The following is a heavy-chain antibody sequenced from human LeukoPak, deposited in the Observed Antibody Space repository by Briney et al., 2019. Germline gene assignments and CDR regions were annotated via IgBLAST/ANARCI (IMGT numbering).Heavy chain of an antibody. CDR2: ISGSGGST. CDR1: GFTFSSYA. D-gene: IGHD3-22*01. Sequence: GGSLRLSCAASGFTFSSYAMSWVRQAPGKGLEWVSAISGSGGSTYYADSVKGRFTISRDNSKNTLYLQMNGLRAEDTAVYYCAKGNYYDSSGYTTLLFDYWGQGTLVTVSS. CDR3: AKGNYYDSSGYTTLLFDY. V-gene: IGHV3-23*01. J-gene: IGHJ4*02.